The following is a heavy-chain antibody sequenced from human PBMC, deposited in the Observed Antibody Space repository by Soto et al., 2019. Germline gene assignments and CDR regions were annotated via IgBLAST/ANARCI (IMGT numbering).Heavy chain of an antibody. CDR1: GGSISSGGYY. CDR2: NYYSGIT. J-gene: IGHJ6*02. D-gene: IGHD6-6*01. Sequence: QVQLQESGPGLVKPSQTLSLTCTVSGGSISSGGYYWTWIRQHPGKGLEWIGYNYYSGITYYNPSLKSRVTXPXXXSXXQCSLKLSSVTAADTAVYYCARGSSIAGLYYGMDVWGQGTTVTVSS. V-gene: IGHV4-31*03. CDR3: ARGSSIAGLYYGMDV.